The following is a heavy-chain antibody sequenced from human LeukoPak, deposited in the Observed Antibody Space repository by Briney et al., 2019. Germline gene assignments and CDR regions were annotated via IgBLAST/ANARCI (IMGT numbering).Heavy chain of an antibody. J-gene: IGHJ1*01. CDR3: AFRTVRSTIEYFQY. Sequence: SVKVSCKASGGTFTSYAVNWVRQAPGQGLEWMGGIIPVFGTANYAQNFQGRVTITADESTSTAYMELSSLRSDDTAVYYCAFRTVRSTIEYFQYWGLGTLVTVSS. CDR1: GGTFTSYA. D-gene: IGHD1-26*01. V-gene: IGHV1-69*01. CDR2: IIPVFGTA.